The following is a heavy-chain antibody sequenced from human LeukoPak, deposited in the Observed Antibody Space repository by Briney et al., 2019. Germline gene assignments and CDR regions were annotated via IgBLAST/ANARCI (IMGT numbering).Heavy chain of an antibody. J-gene: IGHJ4*02. CDR1: GGSISSSY. CDR3: ARLKGYSSGWYPSYYFDY. D-gene: IGHD6-19*01. CDR2: IYYTGST. V-gene: IGHV4-59*08. Sequence: PSETLSLTCTASGGSISSSYWSWIRQPPGKGLEWIGYIYYTGSTNYNSSLKSRVTISVDTSKNQFSLKLSSVTAADTAVYYCARLKGYSSGWYPSYYFDYWGQGTLVTVSS.